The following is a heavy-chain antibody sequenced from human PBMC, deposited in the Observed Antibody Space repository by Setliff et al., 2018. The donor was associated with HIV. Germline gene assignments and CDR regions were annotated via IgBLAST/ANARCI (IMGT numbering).Heavy chain of an antibody. Sequence: ASVKVSCKASGYSFTTYAISWVRQAPGQGLEWMGWISAYSGNTLYAQKFQGRVIMTRDTSITTAYMELSSLRSDNTAVYYCARGAWYTSGWYSSRYMDVWGKGTTVTVSS. D-gene: IGHD6-19*01. CDR3: ARGAWYTSGWYSSRYMDV. J-gene: IGHJ6*03. CDR2: ISAYSGNT. V-gene: IGHV1-18*01. CDR1: GYSFTTYA.